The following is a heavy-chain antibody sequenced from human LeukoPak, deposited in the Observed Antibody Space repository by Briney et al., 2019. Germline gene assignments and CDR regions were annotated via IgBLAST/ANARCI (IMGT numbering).Heavy chain of an antibody. CDR1: VFSVSSTY. CDR2: IYTGGKV. D-gene: IGHD2-15*01. V-gene: IGHV3-53*01. CDR3: AGRHCSGGGCYFAGADPFDY. Sequence: PGGSVTLSCAASVFSVSSTYISWVRQAPGKGLEWVSDIYTGGKVYYIDSVKGRFTISRDTSKNTLYLQMNSLRVEDTAVYFCAGRHCSGGGCYFAGADPFDYWGQGTLVTVSS. J-gene: IGHJ4*02.